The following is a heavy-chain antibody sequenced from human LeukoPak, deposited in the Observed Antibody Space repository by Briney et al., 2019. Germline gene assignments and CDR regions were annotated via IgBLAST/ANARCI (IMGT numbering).Heavy chain of an antibody. Sequence: GGSLRLSCAASGFSFSTYWMSWVRQGPGKGLEWVATIWTDGSDKKYVDSVRDRFTISRDNAKNSLYLQMNSLSADDTAVYFCARLFGGVTTFDYWGQGALVTVSS. CDR2: IWTDGSDK. CDR3: ARLFGGVTTFDY. D-gene: IGHD4-17*01. J-gene: IGHJ4*02. CDR1: GFSFSTYW. V-gene: IGHV3-7*01.